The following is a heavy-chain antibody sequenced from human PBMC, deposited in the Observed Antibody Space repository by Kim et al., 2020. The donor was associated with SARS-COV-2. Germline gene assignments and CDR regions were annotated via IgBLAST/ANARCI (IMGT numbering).Heavy chain of an antibody. D-gene: IGHD2-2*01. V-gene: IGHV5-10-1*01. J-gene: IGHJ4*02. Sequence: YSPSFQGHVTISADKSISTAYLQWSSLKASDTAMYYCARGLLVPAATFYWGQGTLVTVSS. CDR3: ARGLLVPAATFY.